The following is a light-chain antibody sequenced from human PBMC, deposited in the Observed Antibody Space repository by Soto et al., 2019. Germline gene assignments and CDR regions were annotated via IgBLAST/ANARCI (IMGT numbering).Light chain of an antibody. V-gene: IGKV1-5*03. CDR1: QSISSW. J-gene: IGKJ4*01. CDR2: KAS. CDR3: QLHTSYFT. Sequence: DIQMTQSPSTLSASVGDRVTITCRASQSISSWLAWYQQKPGKAPKLLIYKASSLESGVPSRFSGSGSGTEFTLTISSLHPDDFATDYRQLHTSYFTFGGGTKVDIK.